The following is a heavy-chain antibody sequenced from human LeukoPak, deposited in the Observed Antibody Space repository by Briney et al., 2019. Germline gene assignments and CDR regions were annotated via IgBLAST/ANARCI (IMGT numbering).Heavy chain of an antibody. CDR3: ARDQVPAAPLGVYYYYYMDV. D-gene: IGHD2-2*01. Sequence: GGSLRLSCAASGFTFSSYGMHWVRQAPGKGLEWVAFIRYDGNNKYYADSVKGRFTISRDNAKNSLYLQMNSLRAEDTAVYYCARDQVPAAPLGVYYYYYMDVWGKGTTVTVSS. CDR2: IRYDGNNK. J-gene: IGHJ6*03. V-gene: IGHV3-30*02. CDR1: GFTFSSYG.